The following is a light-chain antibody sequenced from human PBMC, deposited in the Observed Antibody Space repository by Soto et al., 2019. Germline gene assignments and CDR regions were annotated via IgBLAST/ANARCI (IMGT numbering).Light chain of an antibody. V-gene: IGLV1-40*01. CDR3: QSYDSRSGLWV. CDR2: GNT. CDR1: RSNIGAGYD. J-gene: IGLJ3*02. Sequence: QSVLTQPPSVSGAPGQRVTISCTGSRSNIGAGYDVHWYQQFPGTAPKLLIYGNTNRPSGVPDRFSGSKSGISAPLAITGLQAEDEADYYCQSYDSRSGLWVFGGGTKLTVL.